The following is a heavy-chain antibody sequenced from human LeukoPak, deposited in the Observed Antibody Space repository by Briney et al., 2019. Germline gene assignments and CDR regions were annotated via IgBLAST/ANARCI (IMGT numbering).Heavy chain of an antibody. Sequence: GGSLRLSCVASGFSFSSYSMDWARQAPGKGLEWVSCITPGTTDIYYSASVKGRFTVSRDDAKNSLSLEMSSLRADDTAVYYCVRDAAGWSRDFWGQGTLVTVSS. CDR2: ITPGTTDI. V-gene: IGHV3-21*01. CDR1: GFSFSSYS. D-gene: IGHD6-19*01. J-gene: IGHJ4*02. CDR3: VRDAAGWSRDF.